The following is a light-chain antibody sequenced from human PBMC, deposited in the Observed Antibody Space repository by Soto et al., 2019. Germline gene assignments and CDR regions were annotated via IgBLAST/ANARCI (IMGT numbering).Light chain of an antibody. CDR2: GAS. CDR3: QQYGSSPFP. J-gene: IGKJ1*01. CDR1: QSVSSN. Sequence: EIVMTQSPATLSVSPWERATLSCRASQSVSSNLAWYQQKSGQAPRLLIYGASNRATGIPDRFSGSGSGTDFTLTISRLEPEDFAVYYCQQYGSSPFPFGQGTKVDIK. V-gene: IGKV3-20*01.